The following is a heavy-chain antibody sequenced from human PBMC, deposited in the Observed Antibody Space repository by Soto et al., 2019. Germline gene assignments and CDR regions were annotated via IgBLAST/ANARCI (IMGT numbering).Heavy chain of an antibody. J-gene: IGHJ4*02. D-gene: IGHD3-3*01. CDR1: GFTFSSYA. CDR3: ARGFLEWLLYTAFDY. Sequence: QVQLVESGGGVVQPGRSLRLSCAASGFTFSSYAMHWVRQAPGKGLEWVAVISYDGSNKYYADSVKGRFTISRDNSKNTLYLQMNSLRAEDTAVYYCARGFLEWLLYTAFDYWGQGTLVTVSS. V-gene: IGHV3-30-3*01. CDR2: ISYDGSNK.